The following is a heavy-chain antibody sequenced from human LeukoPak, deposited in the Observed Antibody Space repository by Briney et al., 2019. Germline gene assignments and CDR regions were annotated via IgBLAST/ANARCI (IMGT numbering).Heavy chain of an antibody. CDR3: ARDFALTTVFGVALYGMDV. D-gene: IGHD3-3*01. J-gene: IGHJ6*02. Sequence: GGSLRLSCAASAFTVSSNYMSWVRQAPGKGLEWVSVIYSGGSTYYADSVKGRFTISRDNSKNTLYLQMNSLRAEDTAVYYCARDFALTTVFGVALYGMDVWGQGTTVTVSS. CDR2: IYSGGST. CDR1: AFTVSSNY. V-gene: IGHV3-53*01.